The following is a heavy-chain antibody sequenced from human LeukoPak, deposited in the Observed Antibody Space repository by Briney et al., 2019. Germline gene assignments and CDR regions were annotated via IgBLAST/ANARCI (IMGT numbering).Heavy chain of an antibody. V-gene: IGHV3-9*01. D-gene: IGHD3-3*01. J-gene: IGHJ6*02. CDR3: AKDMEADYDFWSMDV. CDR2: ISWNSGSI. Sequence: GGSLRLSCAASGFTFSSYAMSWVRQAPGKGLEWVSGISWNSGSIGYADSVKGRFPISRDNAKNSLYLQMNSLRAEDTALYYCAKDMEADYDFWSMDVWGQGTTVTVSS. CDR1: GFTFSSYA.